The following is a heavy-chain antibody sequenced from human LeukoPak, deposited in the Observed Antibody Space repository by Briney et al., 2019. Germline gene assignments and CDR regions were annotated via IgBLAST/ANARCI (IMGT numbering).Heavy chain of an antibody. CDR1: GFTFSSYS. V-gene: IGHV3-21*01. CDR2: IGSTSSYI. J-gene: IGHJ4*02. CDR3: ARDPRGSTTVTTIDY. Sequence: GGSLRLSCAGSGFTFSSYSMNWVRQAPGKGLEWVSSIGSTSSYIYYADSVKGRFTFSRDNAKNSLYLQMNSLRAEDTAVYYCARDPRGSTTVTTIDYWGQGTLVTVSS. D-gene: IGHD4-17*01.